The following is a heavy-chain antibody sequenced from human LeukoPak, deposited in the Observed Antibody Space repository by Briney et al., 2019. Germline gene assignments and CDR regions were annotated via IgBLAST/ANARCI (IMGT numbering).Heavy chain of an antibody. J-gene: IGHJ4*02. CDR2: IKQDGSEK. V-gene: IGHV3-7*04. D-gene: IGHD2-15*01. Sequence: GGSLRLPCAASGFTFSSYWMSWVRQAPGKGLEWVANIKQDGSEKYYVDSVKGRFTISRDNAKNSLYLQMNSLRAEDTAVYYCARGDEYCSGGSCYSINHFDYWGQGTLVTVSS. CDR1: GFTFSSYW. CDR3: ARGDEYCSGGSCYSINHFDY.